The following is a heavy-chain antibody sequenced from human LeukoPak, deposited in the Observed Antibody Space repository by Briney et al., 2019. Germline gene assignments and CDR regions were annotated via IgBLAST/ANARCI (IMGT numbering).Heavy chain of an antibody. CDR3: APWAIEPLDY. D-gene: IGHD1-14*01. V-gene: IGHV1-2*02. J-gene: IGHJ4*02. Sequence: VSVKVSCKASGYTFTNYYMHWVRQAPGQGLEWMGWINPNSGDTNYAQKFQGRVTMTRDTSISTGYMELSRLRSDDTALYYCAPWAIEPLDYWGQGTLVTVSS. CDR2: INPNSGDT. CDR1: GYTFTNYY.